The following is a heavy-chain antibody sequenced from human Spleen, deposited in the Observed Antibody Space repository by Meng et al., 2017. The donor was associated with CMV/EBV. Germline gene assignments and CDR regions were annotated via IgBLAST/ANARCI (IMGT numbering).Heavy chain of an antibody. Sequence: GESLKISCAASGFTFSDYYMTWIRQVPGRGLVWVSHINSDGTDTNYADSVKGRFTISRDNAKNTLYLQMTGLRAEDAAVYHCARGRWGYYYDYWGQGTVVTVSS. D-gene: IGHD3-22*01. V-gene: IGHV3-74*01. CDR1: GFTFSDYY. CDR3: ARGRWGYYYDY. CDR2: INSDGTDT. J-gene: IGHJ4*02.